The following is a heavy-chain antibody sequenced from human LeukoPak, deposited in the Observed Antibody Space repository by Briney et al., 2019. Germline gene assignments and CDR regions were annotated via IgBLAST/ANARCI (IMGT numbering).Heavy chain of an antibody. V-gene: IGHV4-59*08. CDR1: GGSISGYS. CDR3: ARRGYRDIVVAGWFDP. D-gene: IGHD2-2*01. CDR2: IYYSGDT. Sequence: SETLSLTCTVSGGSISGYSWSWIRQSPGGELEWIGYIYYSGDTAYNPSLRSRVTMSVDTSKNQFSLKLSSVTAADTAVYYCARRGYRDIVVAGWFDPWGQGTLVTVSS. J-gene: IGHJ5*02.